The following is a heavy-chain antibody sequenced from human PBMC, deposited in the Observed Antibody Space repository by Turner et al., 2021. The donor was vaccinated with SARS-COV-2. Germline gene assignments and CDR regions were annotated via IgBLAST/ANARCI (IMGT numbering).Heavy chain of an antibody. J-gene: IGHJ3*02. D-gene: IGHD3-22*01. Sequence: VQLVPSGAEVKKPGESLKISCTGSGYSFTSYWIAWVRQMPGKGLEWMGIIYPGDSDTRYSPSFQGQVTISADKSISTAYLQWSSLKASDTAMYYCARHSYDSSGYYYLSIWGQGTMVTVSS. CDR2: IYPGDSDT. CDR1: GYSFTSYW. CDR3: ARHSYDSSGYYYLSI. V-gene: IGHV5-51*01.